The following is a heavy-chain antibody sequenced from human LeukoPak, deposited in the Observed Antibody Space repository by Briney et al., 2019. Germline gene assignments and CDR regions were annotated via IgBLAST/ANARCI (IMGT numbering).Heavy chain of an antibody. CDR2: ISGSGGST. CDR1: GFTFSSYA. D-gene: IGHD3-22*01. J-gene: IGHJ5*02. CDR3: AKDRTYYYDSSFNWFDP. V-gene: IGHV3-23*01. Sequence: GGSLRLSCAASGFTFSSYAVSWVRQAPGKGLEWVSAISGSGGSTYYADSVKGRFTISRDNSKNTLYLQMNSLRAEDTAVYYCAKDRTYYYDSSFNWFDPWGQGTLVTVSS.